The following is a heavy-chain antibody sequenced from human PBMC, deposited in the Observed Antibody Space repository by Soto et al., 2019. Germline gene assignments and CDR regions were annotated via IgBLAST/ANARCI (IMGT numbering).Heavy chain of an antibody. CDR2: IYYSGST. J-gene: IGHJ4*02. CDR1: GGSISSGDYY. Sequence: PSETLSLTCTVSGGSISSGDYYWSWIRQPPGKGLEWIGNIYYSGSTYYNPSLKSRVTISVDTSKNQFSLKLSSVTAADTAVYYCARGAAKEYSSSDGEFDYWGQGTLVTVSS. D-gene: IGHD6-6*01. V-gene: IGHV4-30-4*01. CDR3: ARGAAKEYSSSDGEFDY.